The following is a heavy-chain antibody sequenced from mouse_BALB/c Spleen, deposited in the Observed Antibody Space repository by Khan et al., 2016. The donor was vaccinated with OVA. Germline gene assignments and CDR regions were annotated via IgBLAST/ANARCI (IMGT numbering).Heavy chain of an antibody. CDR1: GYSITSDYA. CDR2: ISYSGST. Sequence: VQLKESGPGLVKPSQSLSLTCTVTGYSITSDYAWNWIRQFPGNKLEWMGFISYSGSTSYKSSLKSRIFITRDTSKNQFFLQLNSVTTEETATYYCARGTVGRFAYWGQGTLVTVSA. D-gene: IGHD1-1*01. J-gene: IGHJ3*01. CDR3: ARGTVGRFAY. V-gene: IGHV3-2*02.